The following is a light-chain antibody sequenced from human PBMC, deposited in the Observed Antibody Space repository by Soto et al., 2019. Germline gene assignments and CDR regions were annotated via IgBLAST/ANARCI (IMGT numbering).Light chain of an antibody. Sequence: DSQMTQSPSSLSASVGDRVTISCRASQSISTYLNWYQQTPGKAPRLLIYAAASLQSGVPSRFSGSGSGTDFTLTISSLQPEDFGTYYCQQSYSTSVTFGQGTKVDI. CDR2: AAA. V-gene: IGKV1-39*01. CDR1: QSISTY. CDR3: QQSYSTSVT. J-gene: IGKJ1*01.